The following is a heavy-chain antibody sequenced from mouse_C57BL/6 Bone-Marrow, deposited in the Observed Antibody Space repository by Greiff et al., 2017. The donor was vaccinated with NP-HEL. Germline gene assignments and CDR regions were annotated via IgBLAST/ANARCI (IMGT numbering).Heavy chain of an antibody. J-gene: IGHJ1*03. CDR1: GFSLSTSGMG. Sequence: QVTLKVSGPGLLQSSQTLSLTCSFSGFSLSTSGMGVSWIRQPSGKGLEWLAHIYWADDKRSNPSLKSRLTISKDTSRNQVFLKITSVDTADTATYYCARSPTTVVARRYFDVWGTGTTVTVSS. D-gene: IGHD1-1*01. CDR2: IYWADDK. V-gene: IGHV8-12*01. CDR3: ARSPTTVVARRYFDV.